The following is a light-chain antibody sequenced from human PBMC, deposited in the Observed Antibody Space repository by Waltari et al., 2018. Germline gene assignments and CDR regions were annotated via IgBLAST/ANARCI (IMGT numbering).Light chain of an antibody. CDR2: DNP. CDR1: SSDIGPFG. CDR3: QSYDNTGRGSVL. V-gene: IGLV1-40*01. Sequence: LTQPPSLSGAPGHRVPLPCTGSSSDIGPFGVNGYQHRPGRVPRLLIYDNPHRPSGVPDRFSASKSDTSASLDIAGLQPDDEADYYCQSYDNTGRGSVLIGGGTRLTVL. J-gene: IGLJ2*01.